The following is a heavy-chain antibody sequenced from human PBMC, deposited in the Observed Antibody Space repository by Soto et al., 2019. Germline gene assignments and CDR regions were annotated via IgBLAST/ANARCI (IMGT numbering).Heavy chain of an antibody. CDR1: GGTFSSYA. D-gene: IGHD3-16*01. CDR2: IIPIFGTA. CDR3: ARYRRGGDCFDY. V-gene: IGHV1-69*01. Sequence: HVQLVQSGAEVKKPGSSVKVSCKASGGTFSSYAISWVRQAPGQGLEWMGGIIPIFGTANYAQKFQGRVTITANESTSTAYMELSSLRSEDTAVYYFARYRRGGDCFDYWGQGTLVTVSS. J-gene: IGHJ4*02.